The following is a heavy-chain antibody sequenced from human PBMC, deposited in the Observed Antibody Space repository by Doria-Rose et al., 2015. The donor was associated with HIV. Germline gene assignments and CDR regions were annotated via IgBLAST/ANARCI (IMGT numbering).Heavy chain of an antibody. Sequence: LVLQAPGKGLEWLGFIRSKAYGGTTEYAASLKDRFTISRDDSNTIAYLHMNSLKTEDTAVYFCTKSYNNFWSGSYYDYWGLGTLVTVSS. J-gene: IGHJ4*02. V-gene: IGHV3-49*02. D-gene: IGHD3-3*01. CDR3: TKSYNNFWSGSYYDY. CDR2: IRSKAYGGTT.